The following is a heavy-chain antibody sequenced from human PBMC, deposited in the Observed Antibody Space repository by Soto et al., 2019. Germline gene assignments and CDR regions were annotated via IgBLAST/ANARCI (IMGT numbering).Heavy chain of an antibody. J-gene: IGHJ3*02. Sequence: QVQLQESGPGLVKPSGTLSLTCAVSGASIISSNWWCWVRQPPGKGVEWIGEIFHSGTTNYSPSLKSRVXSXLXXCGIHFSLNLVSVASEDTAGSYCACLGAGVTTCDSGAAFEIWGQESLVSVSS. CDR3: ACLGAGVTTCDSGAAFEI. CDR1: GASIISSNW. CDR2: IFHSGTT. V-gene: IGHV4-4*02. D-gene: IGHD2-21*02.